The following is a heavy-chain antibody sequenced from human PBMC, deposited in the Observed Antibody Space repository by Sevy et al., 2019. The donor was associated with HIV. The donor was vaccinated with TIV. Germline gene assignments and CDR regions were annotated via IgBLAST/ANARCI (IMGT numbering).Heavy chain of an antibody. V-gene: IGHV3-48*01. CDR1: GFTFNIFS. CDR2: ISSSTI. D-gene: IGHD5-12*01. CDR3: AREGGYTDQGMDV. J-gene: IGHJ6*02. Sequence: GGSLRLSCAASGFTFNIFSINWVRQAPGKGLEWVSYISSSTIYYADSVKARFTISRDNAKNSLSLQMNSLRAEDTAVYYCAREGGYTDQGMDVWGQGTTVTVSS.